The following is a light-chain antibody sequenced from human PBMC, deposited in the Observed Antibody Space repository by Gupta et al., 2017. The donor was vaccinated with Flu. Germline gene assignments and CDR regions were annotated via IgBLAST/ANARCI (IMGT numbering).Light chain of an antibody. CDR1: QGINIY. J-gene: IGKJ4*01. V-gene: IGKV1-5*03. CDR2: TAS. CDR3: QQDNSYPHT. Sequence: GDRVTITCRASQGINIYLTWFQQRPGKAPNLLIHTASNLESGVPSRFSGGGSGTDFTLTISSLQPDDFAAYYCQQDNSYPHTFGGGTKVDIK.